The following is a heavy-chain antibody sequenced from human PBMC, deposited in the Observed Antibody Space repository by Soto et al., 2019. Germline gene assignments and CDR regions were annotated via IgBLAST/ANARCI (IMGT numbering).Heavy chain of an antibody. V-gene: IGHV4-59*01. CDR3: ARDLYYDILTGYPRAFDI. CDR1: GGSISSYY. J-gene: IGHJ3*02. Sequence: PSETLSLTCTVSGGSISSYYWGWIRQPPGKGLEWIGYIYCSGSTNYNPSLKSRVTISVDTSKNQFSLKLSSVTAADTAVYYCARDLYYDILTGYPRAFDIWGQGTMVTVS. CDR2: IYCSGST. D-gene: IGHD3-9*01.